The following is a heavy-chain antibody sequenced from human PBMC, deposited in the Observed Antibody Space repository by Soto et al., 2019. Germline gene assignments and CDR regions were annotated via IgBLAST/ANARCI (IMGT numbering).Heavy chain of an antibody. CDR3: ARWRRIQLWLRGWFDP. CDR2: INHSGST. V-gene: IGHV4-34*01. J-gene: IGHJ5*02. D-gene: IGHD5-18*01. CDR1: GGSFSGYY. Sequence: SETLSLTCAVYGGSFSGYYWSWIRQPPGKGLEWIGEINHSGSTNYNPSLKSRVTISVDTSKNQFSLKLSSVTAADTAVYYCARWRRIQLWLRGWFDPWGQGTLVTVSS.